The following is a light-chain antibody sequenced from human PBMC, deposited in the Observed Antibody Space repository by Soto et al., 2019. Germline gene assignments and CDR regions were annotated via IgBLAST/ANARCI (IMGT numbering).Light chain of an antibody. CDR2: EVI. Sequence: QSALTQPASVSGPPGQSITISCTGSSSDIGRHDYVSWYQHHPGKVPKVIIYEVIHRPSGVSNRFSGSKSGNTASLTISGLQAADEADYYCSSYSSGSTPLLFGGGTKLTVL. CDR1: SSDIGRHDY. J-gene: IGLJ2*01. CDR3: SSYSSGSTPLL. V-gene: IGLV2-14*01.